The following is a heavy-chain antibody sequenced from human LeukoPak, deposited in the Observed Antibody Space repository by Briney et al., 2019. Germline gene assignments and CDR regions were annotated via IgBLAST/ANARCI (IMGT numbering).Heavy chain of an antibody. J-gene: IGHJ4*02. V-gene: IGHV3-48*03. D-gene: IGHD4-17*01. CDR2: ISSSGSTI. Sequence: GGSLTLSCAPSGFTFSSYEMNWARQAPGKAMEWVSYISSSGSTIYYADSVKVRFTISRDNAKNSLYLQMNSLRAEDTAVYYCARDGSAVTTWSRTLYFDYWGQGTLVTVSS. CDR1: GFTFSSYE. CDR3: ARDGSAVTTWSRTLYFDY.